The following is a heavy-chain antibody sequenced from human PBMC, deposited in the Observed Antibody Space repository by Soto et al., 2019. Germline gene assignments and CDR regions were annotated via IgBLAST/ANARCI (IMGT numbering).Heavy chain of an antibody. J-gene: IGHJ4*01. CDR3: AREDTAMVPFDY. CDR1: GGSISSGDYY. V-gene: IGHV4-30-4*01. Sequence: SETLSLTCTVSGGSISSGDYYWSWIRQPPGKGLEWIGYIYYSGSTYYNPSLKSRVTISVDTSKNQFSLKLSSVTAADTAVYYCAREDTAMVPFDYWGQGTLVTVSS. D-gene: IGHD5-18*01. CDR2: IYYSGST.